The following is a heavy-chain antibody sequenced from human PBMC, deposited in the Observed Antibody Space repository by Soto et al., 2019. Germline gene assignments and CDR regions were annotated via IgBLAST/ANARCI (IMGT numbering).Heavy chain of an antibody. D-gene: IGHD3-3*01. CDR2: ISRSGSA. V-gene: IGHV3-66*01. J-gene: IGHJ4*02. CDR3: ARDTFGGAYDFWH. CDR1: GFTVSSDY. Sequence: EVQLVESGGGLVQPGGSLRLSCAASGFTVSSDYMTWVRQAPGKGLEWVSVISRSGSAYYADSVKGRFTISRDNSKNTLYLQMNSLRAEDTAVYYCARDTFGGAYDFWHGGQGTLVTVSS.